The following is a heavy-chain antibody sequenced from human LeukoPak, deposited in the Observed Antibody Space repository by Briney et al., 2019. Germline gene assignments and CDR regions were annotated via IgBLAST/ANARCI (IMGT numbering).Heavy chain of an antibody. D-gene: IGHD6-19*01. V-gene: IGHV4-34*01. CDR1: GGSFSGYY. CDR3: ARVGPPFRAVADDQDY. J-gene: IGHJ4*02. Sequence: SETLSLTCAVSGGSFSGYYWTWIRQPPGKGLEWIGEINHSGSANYNPSLMSRVTISLDTSKNHFSLNLSSVTAADTAVYYCARVGPPFRAVADDQDYWGQGTLVTVSS. CDR2: INHSGSA.